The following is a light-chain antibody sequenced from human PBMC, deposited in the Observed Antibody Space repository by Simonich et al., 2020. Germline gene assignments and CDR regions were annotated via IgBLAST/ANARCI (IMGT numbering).Light chain of an antibody. J-gene: IGKJ1*01. V-gene: IGKV4-1*01. CDR1: QSVLYSSNNKNY. CDR2: WAS. Sequence: DIVMTQSPDSLAVSLGERATINCKSSQSVLYSSNNKNYLAWYQQKPGQPPQLLIYWASTRESGVPDRFSGSGSGTDFTLTISSLQAEDVAVYYCPQYYSTPWTFGQGTKVEIK. CDR3: PQYYSTPWT.